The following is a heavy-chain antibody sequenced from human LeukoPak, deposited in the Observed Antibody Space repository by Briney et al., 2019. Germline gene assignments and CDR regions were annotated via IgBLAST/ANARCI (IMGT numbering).Heavy chain of an antibody. Sequence: PGGSLRLSCAASGFTFSNARMSWVRQAPGKGLEWVGRIKSKTDGGTTDYAAPVKGRFTISRDDSKNTLYLQMNSLKTEDTAVYYCTTGRDYYDSSGYYWDRYYFDYWGQGTLVTVSS. V-gene: IGHV3-15*01. CDR1: GFTFSNAR. J-gene: IGHJ4*02. CDR3: TTGRDYYDSSGYYWDRYYFDY. D-gene: IGHD3-22*01. CDR2: IKSKTDGGTT.